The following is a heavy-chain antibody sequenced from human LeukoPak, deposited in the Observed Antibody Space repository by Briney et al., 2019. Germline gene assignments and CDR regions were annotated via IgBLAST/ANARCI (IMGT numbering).Heavy chain of an antibody. CDR1: GLTFSSYG. Sequence: GGSLRLSCAASGLTFSSYGMHWVRHAPGKGLEWVSCIYSGGSTYYADSVKGRFTISRDNSKNTLYLQMNSLRAEDTAVYYCARDYYDSSGYYYDAFDIWGQGTMVTVSS. V-gene: IGHV3-66*01. D-gene: IGHD3-22*01. CDR3: ARDYYDSSGYYYDAFDI. J-gene: IGHJ3*02. CDR2: IYSGGST.